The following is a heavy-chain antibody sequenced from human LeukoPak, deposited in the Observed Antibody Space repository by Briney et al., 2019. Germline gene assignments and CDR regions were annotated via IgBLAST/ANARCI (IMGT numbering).Heavy chain of an antibody. D-gene: IGHD4-17*01. J-gene: IGHJ3*02. CDR1: GGSISSYY. CDR2: IYYSGST. V-gene: IGHV4-59*08. CDR3: ARRFEVDYGGAFDI. Sequence: SETLSLTCTVSGGSISSYYWSWIRQPPGKGLEWIGYIYYSGSTNYNPSLKSRVTISVDTSKNQFSLKLSSVTAADTAVYYCARRFEVDYGGAFDIWGQGTMVTVSS.